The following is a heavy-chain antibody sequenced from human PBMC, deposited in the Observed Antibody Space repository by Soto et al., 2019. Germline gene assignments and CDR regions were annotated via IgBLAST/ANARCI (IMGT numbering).Heavy chain of an antibody. CDR2: IGRGGDT. V-gene: IGHV3-13*01. J-gene: IGHJ4*02. Sequence: VQLVESGGGLVQPGGSLRLSCAASGSTFSSYDMHWVRQAPGKGLEWVSAIGRGGDTYYAGSVKGRFTISRDDSKNTVELQMDSLKTEDTAVYYCTTEGTMMYFDYWGQGTLVTVSS. CDR1: GSTFSSYD. D-gene: IGHD3-22*01. CDR3: TTEGTMMYFDY.